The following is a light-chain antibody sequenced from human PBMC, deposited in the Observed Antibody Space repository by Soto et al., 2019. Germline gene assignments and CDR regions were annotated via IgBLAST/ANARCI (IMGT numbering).Light chain of an antibody. CDR1: QGVATT. CDR2: DAY. J-gene: IGKJ4*01. Sequence: KQSSATISVSEGERVTXSCRASQGVATTLAWYRQQPGHSPRLLIYDAYIRASGVPARFSGSGSGTEFTLTISTLQSEDFAIYYCHHYRGCPLTFGGVSKV. V-gene: IGKV3-15*01. CDR3: HHYRGCPLT.